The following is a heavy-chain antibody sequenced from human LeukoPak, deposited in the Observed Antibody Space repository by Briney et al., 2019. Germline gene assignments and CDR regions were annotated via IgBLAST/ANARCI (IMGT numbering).Heavy chain of an antibody. CDR1: GGSISSSNW. J-gene: IGHJ6*02. CDR2: IYHSGST. D-gene: IGHD2-2*02. V-gene: IGHV4-4*02. Sequence: SETLSLTCAVSGGSISSSNWWSWVRQPPGKGLEWIGEIYHSGSTNYNPSLKSRVTISVDTSKNQFSLKLSSVTAADTAVYYCARVVRYCSSTSCYSRYYYGMDVWGQGTTVTVSS. CDR3: ARVVRYCSSTSCYSRYYYGMDV.